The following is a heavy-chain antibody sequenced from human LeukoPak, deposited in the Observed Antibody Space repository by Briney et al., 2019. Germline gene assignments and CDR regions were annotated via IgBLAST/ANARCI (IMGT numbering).Heavy chain of an antibody. D-gene: IGHD5-18*01. V-gene: IGHV3-30*02. CDR1: GFTLSISG. J-gene: IGHJ4*02. Sequence: GGSLTLSCAASGFTLSISGTHGVRRAPGEGLEWVAFIRYDGSNKYYADSVKGRFTISRDNSKNTLYLQMNSLRAEDKAVYYYAKERDKAMVKIDYWGQGTLVTVSS. CDR3: AKERDKAMVKIDY. CDR2: IRYDGSNK.